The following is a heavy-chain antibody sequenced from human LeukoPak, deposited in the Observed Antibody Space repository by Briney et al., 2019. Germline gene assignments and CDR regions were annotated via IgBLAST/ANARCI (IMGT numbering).Heavy chain of an antibody. CDR1: GFTFSSYA. V-gene: IGHV3-64*01. CDR2: ISSNGGST. D-gene: IGHD3-10*01. Sequence: PGGSLRLSCAASGFTFSSYAMHWVRQAPGKGLEYVSAISSNGGSTDYANSVKGRFTISRDNSKNTLYLQMGSLRAEDMAVFYCAREGYYGSGSYYKTPGGYYYYGMDVWGQGTTVTVSS. CDR3: AREGYYGSGSYYKTPGGYYYYGMDV. J-gene: IGHJ6*02.